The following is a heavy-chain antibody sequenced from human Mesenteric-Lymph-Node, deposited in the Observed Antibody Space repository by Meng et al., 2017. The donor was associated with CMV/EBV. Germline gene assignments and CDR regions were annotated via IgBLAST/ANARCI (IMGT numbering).Heavy chain of an antibody. CDR3: ARVGDTYGYPRFDP. CDR2: IYYSGNT. V-gene: IGHV4-59*01. Sequence: SETLSLTCTVSGGSIRSYYWSWIRQSPGKELEWIGYIYYSGNTKYNPSLKSRVTISVDTSKNQFSLRLSSVTAADTAIYYCARVGDTYGYPRFDPWGQGTLVTVSS. CDR1: GGSIRSYY. D-gene: IGHD5-18*01. J-gene: IGHJ5*02.